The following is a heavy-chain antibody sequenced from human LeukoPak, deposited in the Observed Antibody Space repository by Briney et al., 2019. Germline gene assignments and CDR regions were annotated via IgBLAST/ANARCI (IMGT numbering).Heavy chain of an antibody. D-gene: IGHD3-3*01. CDR3: ARDSRYYDFWSGYYGYYYYYMDV. CDR2: IYYSGST. J-gene: IGHJ6*03. Sequence: PSETLSLTCTVSGGSISSYYWSWIRQPPGMGLEWIGYIYYSGSTNYNPSLKSRVTISVDTSKNQFSLKLSSVTAADTAVYYCARDSRYYDFWSGYYGYYYYYMDVWGKGTTVTVSS. V-gene: IGHV4-59*01. CDR1: GGSISSYY.